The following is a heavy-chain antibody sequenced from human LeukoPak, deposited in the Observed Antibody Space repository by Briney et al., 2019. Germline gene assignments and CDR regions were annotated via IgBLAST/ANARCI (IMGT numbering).Heavy chain of an antibody. Sequence: GGSLRLSCAPSGFTFSSYWMHWVRQAPEKGLVWVSRINSDGSSTSYADSVKGRFTISRDNAKNTLYLQMNSLRAEDTAVYYCANSYGDFGPWYFDYWGQGTLVTVSS. J-gene: IGHJ4*02. CDR3: ANSYGDFGPWYFDY. CDR2: INSDGSST. CDR1: GFTFSSYW. D-gene: IGHD4-17*01. V-gene: IGHV3-74*01.